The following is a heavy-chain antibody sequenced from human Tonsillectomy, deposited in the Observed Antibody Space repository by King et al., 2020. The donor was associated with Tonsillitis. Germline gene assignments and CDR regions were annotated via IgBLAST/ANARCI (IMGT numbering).Heavy chain of an antibody. Sequence: DVQLVESGGGLVQPGGSLRLSCAASGFTFSRYWMSWVRQAPGKGLEWVANIKQDGSETYYVDSVKGRFTISRDNAKNSLYLQMNSLRAEDTAVYFCARTEMGARIVGATGLLFAYWGQGTLVTVSS. J-gene: IGHJ4*02. D-gene: IGHD1-26*01. V-gene: IGHV3-7*01. CDR1: GFTFSRYW. CDR3: ARTEMGARIVGATGLLFAY. CDR2: IKQDGSET.